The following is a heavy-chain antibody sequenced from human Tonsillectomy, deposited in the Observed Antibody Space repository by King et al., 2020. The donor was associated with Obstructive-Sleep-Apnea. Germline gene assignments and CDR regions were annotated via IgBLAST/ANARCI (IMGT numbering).Heavy chain of an antibody. Sequence: VQLVESGGGLVQPGGSLRLSCEASGFTLSTYWMNWVRQAPGKGLEWVANMNQDASEKSYVDSVNGRFTISRDDAKNSLFLQMNSLRAEDTGVYYCARDWSTVTKLDYWGQGTLVTASS. D-gene: IGHD4-17*01. V-gene: IGHV3-7*01. CDR3: ARDWSTVTKLDY. CDR2: MNQDASEK. CDR1: GFTLSTYW. J-gene: IGHJ4*02.